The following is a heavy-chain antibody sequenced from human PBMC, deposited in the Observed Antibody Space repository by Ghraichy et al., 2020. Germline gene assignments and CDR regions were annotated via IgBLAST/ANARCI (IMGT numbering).Heavy chain of an antibody. Sequence: GESLNISCAASGFTFSSYGMYWVRQAPGKGLEWVAVIWYDGSNKYYADSVKGRFTISRDNSKNTLYLQMNSLRAEDTAVYYCARGSDPNNIVATIKGYSYGMDVWGQGTTVTVSS. D-gene: IGHD5-12*01. CDR1: GFTFSSYG. J-gene: IGHJ6*02. CDR2: IWYDGSNK. V-gene: IGHV3-33*01. CDR3: ARGSDPNNIVATIKGYSYGMDV.